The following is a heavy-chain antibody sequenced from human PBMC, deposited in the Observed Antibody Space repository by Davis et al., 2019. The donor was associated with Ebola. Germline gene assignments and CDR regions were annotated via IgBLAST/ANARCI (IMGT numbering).Heavy chain of an antibody. CDR1: GGSSSNYP. Sequence: SDTLSPTCAALGGSSSNYPWTWIRQPPGNGLEWIRDINHSGTTNYNPSLKSRVTTSVDTSKNQFSLKLRSVTAADTAVYYCVRFSSWYHGGRYWGQGTLVTVSS. J-gene: IGHJ4*02. D-gene: IGHD6-13*01. CDR2: INHSGTT. CDR3: VRFSSWYHGGRY. V-gene: IGHV4-34*01.